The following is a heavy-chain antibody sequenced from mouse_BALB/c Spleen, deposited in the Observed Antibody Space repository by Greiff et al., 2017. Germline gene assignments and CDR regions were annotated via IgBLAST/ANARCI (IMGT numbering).Heavy chain of an antibody. CDR3: ARGDPFAY. V-gene: IGHV3-6*02. CDR1: GYSITSGYY. CDR2: ISYDGSN. Sequence: EVKLLESGPGLVRPSQSLSLTCSVTGYSITSGYYWNWIRQFPGNKLEWMGYISYDGSNNYNPSLKNRISITRDTSKNQFFLKLNSVTTEDTATYYCARGDPFAYWGQGTLVTVSA. J-gene: IGHJ3*01.